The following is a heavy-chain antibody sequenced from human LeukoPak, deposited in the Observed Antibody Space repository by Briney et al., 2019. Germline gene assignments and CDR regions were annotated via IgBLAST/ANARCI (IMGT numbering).Heavy chain of an antibody. CDR3: AGAGYYDSSGYYY. CDR2: ISSNGGST. Sequence: PGGSLRLSCAASGFTFSSYAMHWVRQAPGKGLEYVSAISSNGGSTYYANSVKGRFTISRDNSKNTLYLQMGSLRAEDMAVYYCAGAGYYDSSGYYYWGQGTLVTVSS. D-gene: IGHD3-22*01. CDR1: GFTFSSYA. J-gene: IGHJ4*02. V-gene: IGHV3-64*01.